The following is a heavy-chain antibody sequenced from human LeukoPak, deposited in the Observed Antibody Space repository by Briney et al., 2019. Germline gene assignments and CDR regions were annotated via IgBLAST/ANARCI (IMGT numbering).Heavy chain of an antibody. CDR3: ARTPLRTGYFDY. V-gene: IGHV3-23*01. CDR1: GFTFSSYA. CDR2: ISGSGGST. J-gene: IGHJ4*02. D-gene: IGHD2-8*02. Sequence: GGSLRLSCAASGFTFSSYAMSWVRQAPGKGLEWVSAISGSGGSTYYADSVKGRFTISRDNSKNTLYLQMNSLRAEDTAVYYCARTPLRTGYFDYWGQGTLVTVSS.